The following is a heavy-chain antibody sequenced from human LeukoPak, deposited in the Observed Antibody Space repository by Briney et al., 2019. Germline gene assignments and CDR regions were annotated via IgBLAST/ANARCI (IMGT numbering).Heavy chain of an antibody. J-gene: IGHJ6*02. CDR1: GFTFSSYS. Sequence: GSLRLSCAASGFTFSSYSMNWIRQPPGKGLEWIGEINHSGSTNHNPSLKSRVTISVDTSKNRFSLKLSSVTAADTAVYYCARGRSRSWYGRVFCMDGWGQGATGTGSS. CDR2: INHSGST. D-gene: IGHD6-13*01. CDR3: ARGRSRSWYGRVFCMDG. V-gene: IGHV4-34*01.